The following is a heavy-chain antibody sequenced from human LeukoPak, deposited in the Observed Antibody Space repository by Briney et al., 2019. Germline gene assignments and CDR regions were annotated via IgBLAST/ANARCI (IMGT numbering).Heavy chain of an antibody. CDR3: AKDLRYYGSGSPDAFDI. Sequence: GGSLRLSCAASGFTFSNYGMHWVRQAPGKGLEWVAFIRYDGSNKYYADSVKGRFTISRDNSKNTLYLQMNSLRAEDTAVYYCAKDLRYYGSGSPDAFDIWGQGTMVTVSS. CDR2: IRYDGSNK. CDR1: GFTFSNYG. J-gene: IGHJ3*02. D-gene: IGHD3-10*01. V-gene: IGHV3-30*02.